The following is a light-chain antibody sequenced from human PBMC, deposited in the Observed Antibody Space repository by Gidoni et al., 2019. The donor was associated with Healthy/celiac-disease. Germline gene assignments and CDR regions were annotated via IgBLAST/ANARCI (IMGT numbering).Light chain of an antibody. V-gene: IGLV2-14*01. CDR3: SSYTSSSTPPYV. CDR2: EVS. CDR1: SSDVGGYNY. Sequence: QSALTQPASVSGSPGQSITISCTGTSSDVGGYNYVSWYQQHPGKAPKLMIYEVSNRPSGVPDRFSGSKSGNTASLTISGLQAEDEADYYCSSYTSSSTPPYVFGTGIKVTVL. J-gene: IGLJ1*01.